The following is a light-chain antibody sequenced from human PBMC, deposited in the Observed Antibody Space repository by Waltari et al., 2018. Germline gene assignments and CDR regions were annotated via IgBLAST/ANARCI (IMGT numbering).Light chain of an antibody. Sequence: QSALTQPASVSGSPGQSITISCTGTSSDVGGYKFVSWYQPPPGKAPQAMIYEVSNRPSGVSNRFSGSKSGNTASLTISGLQAEDEADYYCISYTSSTTWVFGGGTSLTVL. V-gene: IGLV2-14*01. CDR1: SSDVGGYKF. CDR2: EVS. CDR3: ISYTSSTTWV. J-gene: IGLJ3*02.